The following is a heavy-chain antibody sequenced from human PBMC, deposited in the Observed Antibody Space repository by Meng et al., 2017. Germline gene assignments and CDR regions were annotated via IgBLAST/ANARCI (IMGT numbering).Heavy chain of an antibody. J-gene: IGHJ3*01. CDR1: GFTFSSYG. CDR2: IWNDGSNK. Sequence: GGSLRLSCAASGFTFSSYGMNWVRQAPGKGLEWVAVIWNDGSNKYYADSVKGRFTISRDNSKNTLYLQMNSLRAEDTAVYYCAKDQPLRGYSGYDAADDGFDVWGQGTMVTVSS. D-gene: IGHD5-12*01. CDR3: AKDQPLRGYSGYDAADDGFDV. V-gene: IGHV3-33*03.